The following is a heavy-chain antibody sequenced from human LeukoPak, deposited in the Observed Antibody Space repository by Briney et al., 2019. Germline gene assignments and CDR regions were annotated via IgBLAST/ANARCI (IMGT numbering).Heavy chain of an antibody. Sequence: SETLSLTCTVSGGSISSSSYYWGWIRQPPGKGLEWIGSIYYSGSTYYNPSLKSRVTISVDTSKNQFSLKLSSVTAADTAVYYCARLPTTHPNWFDPWGQGTLVTVSS. D-gene: IGHD1-14*01. CDR1: GGSISSSSYY. V-gene: IGHV4-39*01. CDR2: IYYSGST. CDR3: ARLPTTHPNWFDP. J-gene: IGHJ5*02.